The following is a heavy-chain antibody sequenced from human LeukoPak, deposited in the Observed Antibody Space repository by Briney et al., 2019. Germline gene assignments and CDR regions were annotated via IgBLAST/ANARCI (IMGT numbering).Heavy chain of an antibody. V-gene: IGHV1-69*06. CDR3: ARGEYYDSSGQFDY. D-gene: IGHD3-22*01. J-gene: IGHJ4*02. CDR2: IIPIFGTA. CDR1: GVTFSNFA. Sequence: SVKVSCKASGVTFSNFAISWVRQAPGQGLEWMGGIIPIFGTANYAQKFQGRVTITADKSTSTAYMELSSLRSEDTAVYYRARGEYYDSSGQFDYWGQGTLVTVSS.